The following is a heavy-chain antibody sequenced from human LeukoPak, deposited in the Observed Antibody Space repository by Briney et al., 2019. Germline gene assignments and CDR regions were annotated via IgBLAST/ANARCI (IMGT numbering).Heavy chain of an antibody. V-gene: IGHV3-23*01. CDR2: ISGSGGST. CDR1: GFTFSSYA. CDR3: ARDGLAIVVPEV. D-gene: IGHD2-2*03. Sequence: GGSLRLSCAASGFTFSSYAMSWVRQAPGKGLEWVSTISGSGGSTYYADSVKGRFTISGDNSKNTLYLQMNSLRAEDTAVYYCARDGLAIVVPEVWGQGTLVTVSS. J-gene: IGHJ4*02.